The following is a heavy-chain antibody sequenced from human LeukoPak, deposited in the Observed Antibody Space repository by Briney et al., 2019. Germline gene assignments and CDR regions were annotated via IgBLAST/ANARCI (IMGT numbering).Heavy chain of an antibody. V-gene: IGHV4-59*01. J-gene: IGHJ4*02. CDR1: GGSISSYY. CDR3: ASGRSGSRTGYFDY. D-gene: IGHD1-26*01. CDR2: IYYSGST. Sequence: PSETLSLTCTVSGGSISSYYWSWIRQPPGKGLEWIGYIYYSGSTNYNPSLKSRVTISVDTSKNQFSLKLSSVTAADTAVYYCASGRSGSRTGYFDYWGQGTLVTVSS.